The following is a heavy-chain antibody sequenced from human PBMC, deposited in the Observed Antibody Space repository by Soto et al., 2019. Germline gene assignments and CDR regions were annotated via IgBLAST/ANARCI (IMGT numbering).Heavy chain of an antibody. J-gene: IGHJ4*02. CDR3: ARGLSYCSGGSCYSFDY. V-gene: IGHV1-8*01. D-gene: IGHD2-15*01. CDR2: MNPNSGNT. CDR1: GYTFTSYD. Sequence: QVQLVQSGAEVKKPGASVKVSCKASGYTFTSYDINWVRQATGQGLEWMGWMNPNSGNTGYAQKFQGRVSMTRNTYISTAYMELSSLRSEDTAVYYCARGLSYCSGGSCYSFDYWGQGILVTVYS.